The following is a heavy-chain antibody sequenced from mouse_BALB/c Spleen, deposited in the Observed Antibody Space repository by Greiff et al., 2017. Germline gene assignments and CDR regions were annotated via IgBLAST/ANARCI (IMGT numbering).Heavy chain of an antibody. CDR2: ILPGSGST. CDR3: ARGTAKAWFAY. CDR1: GYTFSSYW. J-gene: IGHJ3*01. V-gene: IGHV1-9*01. D-gene: IGHD1-2*01. Sequence: QVQLQQSGAELMKPGASVKISCKATGYTFSSYWIEWVKQRPGHGLEWIGEILPGSGSTNYNEKFKGKATFTADTSSNTAYMQLSSLTSEDSAVYYCARGTAKAWFAYWGQGTLVTVSA.